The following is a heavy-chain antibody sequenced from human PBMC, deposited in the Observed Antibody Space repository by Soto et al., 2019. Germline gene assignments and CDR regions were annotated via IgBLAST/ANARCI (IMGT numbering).Heavy chain of an antibody. J-gene: IGHJ5*02. V-gene: IGHV4-30-2*01. D-gene: IGHD2-2*01. CDR3: AIVPTP. CDR1: GGPISSGGYS. CDR2: IYHSGST. Sequence: QLQLQESGSGLVKPSQTLSLTCTVTGGPISSGGYSWTWIRQPPGKGLEWIGYIYHSGSTYYPPSLTSRLTMSVDSSKNQFSLKLRPVPAAATAVNYCAIVPTPCGQGTLVTVSS.